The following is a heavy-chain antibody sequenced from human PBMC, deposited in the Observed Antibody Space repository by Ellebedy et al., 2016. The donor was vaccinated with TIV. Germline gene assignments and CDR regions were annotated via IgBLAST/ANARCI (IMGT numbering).Heavy chain of an antibody. V-gene: IGHV3-7*01. CDR2: INQGGSER. D-gene: IGHD4-17*01. J-gene: IGHJ3*02. CDR3: ATDGSYGDYLSPAHAFEI. CDR1: GFSFRSYW. Sequence: GGSLRLSCGSSGFSFRSYWMTWVRQAPGKGLEWVANINQGGSERHYVDSVKGRFTISRENAKNSLYLEMNSLRAEDTAVYYCATDGSYGDYLSPAHAFEIWGQGTVVAVSS.